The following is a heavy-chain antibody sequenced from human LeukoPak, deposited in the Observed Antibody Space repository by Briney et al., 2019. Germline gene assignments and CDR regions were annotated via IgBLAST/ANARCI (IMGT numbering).Heavy chain of an antibody. V-gene: IGHV1-46*01. Sequence: ASVKVSCKASGYTFTSYYMHWVRQPPGQGLEWMGIINPSGGSTSYAQKFQGRVTMTRDTSTSTVYMELSSLRSEDTAVYYCARAAYYYDSSGYPFDYWGQGTLVTVSS. J-gene: IGHJ4*02. CDR1: GYTFTSYY. D-gene: IGHD3-22*01. CDR3: ARAAYYYDSSGYPFDY. CDR2: INPSGGST.